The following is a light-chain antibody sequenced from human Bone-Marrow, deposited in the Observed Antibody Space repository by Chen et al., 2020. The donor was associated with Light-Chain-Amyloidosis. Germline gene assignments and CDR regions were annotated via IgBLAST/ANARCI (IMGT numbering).Light chain of an antibody. J-gene: IGLJ2*01. Sequence: SYELTQPPSVSVPPGQTARLTCSGDDLPTKYAYWYQQKTGQAPVLVIHRDTERPSGISERFSGSSSGTTATLTISGVQAEDEADYHCQSADSSGTYEVIFGGGTKLTVL. CDR2: RDT. CDR3: QSADSSGTYEVI. V-gene: IGLV3-25*03. CDR1: DLPTKY.